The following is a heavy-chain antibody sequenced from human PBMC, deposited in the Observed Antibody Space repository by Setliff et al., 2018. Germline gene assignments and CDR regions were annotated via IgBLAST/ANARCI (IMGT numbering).Heavy chain of an antibody. J-gene: IGHJ6*02. Sequence: GGSLRLSCAASGFTFNNFAMHWVRQAPGKGLEWVANIKQHGSEKYYVDSVKGRFTISRDNAKNSLYLQMNSLRAEDTAVYYCARDHVYGSQYYYYYYGMDVWGQGTTVTVSS. D-gene: IGHD3-10*01. CDR3: ARDHVYGSQYYYYYYGMDV. V-gene: IGHV3-7*01. CDR1: GFTFNNFA. CDR2: IKQHGSEK.